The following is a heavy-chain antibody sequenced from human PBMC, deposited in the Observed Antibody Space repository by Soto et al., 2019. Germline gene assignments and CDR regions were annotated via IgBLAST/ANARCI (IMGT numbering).Heavy chain of an antibody. D-gene: IGHD3-16*02. CDR3: ARDYYDYVWGSYRYFDY. CDR2: IYYSGST. CDR1: GGSISSGGYY. Sequence: QVQLQESGPGLVKPSQTLSLTCTVSGGSISSGGYYWSWIRQHPGKGLEWIGYIYYSGSTYYNPSLQSRVTISVDTSKNQFSLKLSSVTAADTAVYYCARDYYDYVWGSYRYFDYWGQGTLVTVSS. V-gene: IGHV4-31*03. J-gene: IGHJ4*02.